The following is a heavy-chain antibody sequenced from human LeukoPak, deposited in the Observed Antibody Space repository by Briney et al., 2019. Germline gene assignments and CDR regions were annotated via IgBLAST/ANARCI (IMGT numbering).Heavy chain of an antibody. CDR2: IWYDGSNK. Sequence: PGGSLRLSCAASGFTFSSYGMHWVRQAPGKGLEWVAVIWYDGSNKYYADSVKGRFTISRDNSKNTLYLQMNSLRAEDTAVYYCASNPYSGSWYYFDYWGQGTLVTVSS. D-gene: IGHD6-13*01. CDR1: GFTFSSYG. J-gene: IGHJ4*02. V-gene: IGHV3-33*01. CDR3: ASNPYSGSWYYFDY.